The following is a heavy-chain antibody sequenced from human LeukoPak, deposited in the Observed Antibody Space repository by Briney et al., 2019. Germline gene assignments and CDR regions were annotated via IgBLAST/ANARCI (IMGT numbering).Heavy chain of an antibody. D-gene: IGHD3-22*01. CDR1: GYTFTNYG. CDR2: ISVYNGNT. V-gene: IGHV1-18*01. J-gene: IGHJ4*02. Sequence: ASVKVSCKASGYTFTNYGISWVRQAPGQGLEWMGWISVYNGNTNYAQKLQGRVTVTTDTSTSTAYMELRSLRSDDTAIYFCARANDYYESSSYSDFDYWGQGTLVTVSS. CDR3: ARANDYYESSSYSDFDY.